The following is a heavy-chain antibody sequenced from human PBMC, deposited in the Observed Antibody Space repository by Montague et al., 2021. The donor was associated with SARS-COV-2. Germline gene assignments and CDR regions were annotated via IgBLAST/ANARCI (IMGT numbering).Heavy chain of an antibody. J-gene: IGHJ3*02. CDR3: ARHSRRDTIFGVITIPDAFDI. Sequence: SETLSLTCTVSGGSISSSSHYWGWIRQPPGKGLDWIGSIYYSGSTYYKPSLKSRVTIYVDTSKNQFSLKLSSVTAADTAVYYCARHSRRDTIFGVITIPDAFDIWGQGTTVTVSS. CDR2: IYYSGST. D-gene: IGHD3-3*01. CDR1: GGSISSSSHY. V-gene: IGHV4-39*01.